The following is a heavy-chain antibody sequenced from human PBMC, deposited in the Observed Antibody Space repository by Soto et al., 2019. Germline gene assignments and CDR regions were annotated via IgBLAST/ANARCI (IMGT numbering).Heavy chain of an antibody. D-gene: IGHD3-3*01. J-gene: IGHJ5*02. CDR1: GGSSSGYY. Sequence: SETLSLTCAVYGGSSSGYYWSWIRQPPGKGLEWIGEINHSGSTNYNPSLKSRVTISVDTSKNQFSLKLSSVTAADTAVYYCARGHPRYYDFWSGYPENGFAPWGKGPLVTVPS. V-gene: IGHV4-34*01. CDR2: INHSGST. CDR3: ARGHPRYYDFWSGYPENGFAP.